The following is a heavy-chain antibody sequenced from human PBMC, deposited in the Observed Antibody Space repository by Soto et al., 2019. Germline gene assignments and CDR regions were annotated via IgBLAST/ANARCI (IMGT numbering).Heavy chain of an antibody. CDR1: GGSISSSSYY. CDR3: AREEGEGSHGDYVYYYYGMDV. Sequence: SETLSITCTVSGGSISSSSYYWGRIRQPPGKGLEWIGSIYYSGSTYYNPSLRSRVTISVDTSKNQFSLKLSSVTAADTAVYYCAREEGEGSHGDYVYYYYGMDVWGQGTTVTVSS. J-gene: IGHJ6*02. D-gene: IGHD4-17*01. CDR2: IYYSGST. V-gene: IGHV4-39*07.